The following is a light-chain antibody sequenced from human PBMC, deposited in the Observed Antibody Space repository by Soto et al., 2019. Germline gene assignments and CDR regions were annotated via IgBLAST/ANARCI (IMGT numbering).Light chain of an antibody. V-gene: IGKV1-12*01. Sequence: DIQMTQSPSSVSASVGDRVTISCRASQGINDCLAWYQQKPGKAPKLLIYDTSYLQSGVPSRFSGSGSGTDFTLTISSLQPEDFATYFCQHGITFPLTFGGGTKVEIK. CDR1: QGINDC. CDR3: QHGITFPLT. CDR2: DTS. J-gene: IGKJ4*01.